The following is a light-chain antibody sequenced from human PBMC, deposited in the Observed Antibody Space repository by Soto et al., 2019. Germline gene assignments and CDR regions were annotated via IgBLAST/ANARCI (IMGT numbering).Light chain of an antibody. CDR3: QQYNDWPPRWT. J-gene: IGKJ1*01. V-gene: IGKV3-15*01. Sequence: EIVMTQSPATLSVSPGERATLSCRASQSVNSNLAWYQQKPGQAPRLLIYGASSRATGIPARFSGGGSGTEFTLTISSLQYEDFAVYYCQQYNDWPPRWTFGQGTKVEVK. CDR1: QSVNSN. CDR2: GAS.